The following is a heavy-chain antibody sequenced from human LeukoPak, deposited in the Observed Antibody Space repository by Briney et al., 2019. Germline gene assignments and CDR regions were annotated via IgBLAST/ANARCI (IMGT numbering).Heavy chain of an antibody. J-gene: IGHJ4*02. D-gene: IGHD3-22*01. Sequence: GGSLRLSCAASGFTFSSYSMNWVRQAPGKGLEWVSYISSSSSTIYYADSVKGRFTISRDNAKNSLYLQMNSLRAEDTAVYYCARGGYYDSSGYLAGLYYFDYWGQGTLVTVSS. CDR2: ISSSSSTI. V-gene: IGHV3-48*04. CDR1: GFTFSSYS. CDR3: ARGGYYDSSGYLAGLYYFDY.